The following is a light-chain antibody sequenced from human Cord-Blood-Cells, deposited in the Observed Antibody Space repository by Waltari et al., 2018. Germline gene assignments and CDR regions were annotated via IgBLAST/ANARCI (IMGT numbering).Light chain of an antibody. V-gene: IGKV1-5*03. Sequence: DIQMTQSPSTLSASVGYRVTISCRASQSISCRLAWYQQKPGKAPKILIYKASSLESEVPSRFSGSGSGTEFTLTISSLQPDDFATYYCQQYNSYPYTFGQGTKLEIK. CDR3: QQYNSYPYT. CDR1: QSISCR. CDR2: KAS. J-gene: IGKJ2*01.